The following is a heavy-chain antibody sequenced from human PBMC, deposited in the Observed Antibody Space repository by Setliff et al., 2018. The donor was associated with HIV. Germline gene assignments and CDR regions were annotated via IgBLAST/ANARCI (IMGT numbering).Heavy chain of an antibody. CDR2: INPNSGGT. V-gene: IGHV1-2*02. J-gene: IGHJ5*02. D-gene: IGHD3-16*01. Sequence: GASVKVSCKASGYTFTNYAMHWVRQAPGQSLEWMGWINPNSGGTNYAQKFQGRVTMTRDTSISTAYMELNSLRSDDTAVYYCATAGGRSWFDPWGPGTLVTVSS. CDR3: ATAGGRSWFDP. CDR1: GYTFTNYA.